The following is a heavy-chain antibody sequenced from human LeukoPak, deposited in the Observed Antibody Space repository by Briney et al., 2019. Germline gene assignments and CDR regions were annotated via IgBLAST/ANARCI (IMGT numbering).Heavy chain of an antibody. Sequence: ASETLSLTCTVSGGSVSSGSYYWSWIRQPPGKGLEWNGYIYYSGSTNYNPSLKSRVTISVDTSKNQFSLKLSSMTAADTAVHYCARVAMVRGVIASDYWGQGTLVTVSS. CDR3: ARVAMVRGVIASDY. V-gene: IGHV4-61*01. CDR1: GGSVSSGSYY. D-gene: IGHD3-10*01. CDR2: IYYSGST. J-gene: IGHJ4*02.